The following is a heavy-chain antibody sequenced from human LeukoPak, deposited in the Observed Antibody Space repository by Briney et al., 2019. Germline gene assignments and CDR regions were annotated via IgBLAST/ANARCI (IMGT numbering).Heavy chain of an antibody. CDR3: ASSLYSSGWYVDY. CDR2: IYYSGST. D-gene: IGHD6-19*01. CDR1: GGSISSSSYY. Sequence: SETLSLTCTVSGGSISSSSYYWGWIRQPPGKGLEWIGNIYYSGSTYYNPSLKSRVTISVDTSKNHFSLKLSSVTAADTAVYYCASSLYSSGWYVDYWGQGTLVTVSS. V-gene: IGHV4-39*02. J-gene: IGHJ4*02.